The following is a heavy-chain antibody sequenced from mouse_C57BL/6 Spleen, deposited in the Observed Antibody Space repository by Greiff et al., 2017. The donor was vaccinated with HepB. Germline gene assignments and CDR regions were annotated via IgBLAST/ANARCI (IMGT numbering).Heavy chain of an antibody. CDR1: GYSITSGYY. Sequence: EVQLQQSGPGLVKPSQSLSLTCSVTGYSITSGYYWNWIRQFPGNKLEWMGYISYDGSNNYNPSLKNRISITRDTSKNQFFLKLNSVTTEDTATYYCARERYYDYDDYAMDYWGQGTSVTVSS. D-gene: IGHD2-4*01. J-gene: IGHJ4*01. CDR2: ISYDGSN. V-gene: IGHV3-6*01. CDR3: ARERYYDYDDYAMDY.